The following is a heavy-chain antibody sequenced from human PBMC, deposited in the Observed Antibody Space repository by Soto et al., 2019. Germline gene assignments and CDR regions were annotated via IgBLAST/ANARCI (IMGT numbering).Heavy chain of an antibody. Sequence: SETLSLTCTVSGGSISSGDDYWRWIRQPLGKGLEWIGYIYYSGSTYYNPSLKSRVTISVDTSKNQFSLKLSSVTAADTAVYYCARDDASPPNSAFDIWGQGTMVTVSS. CDR3: ARDDASPPNSAFDI. CDR1: GGSISSGDDY. J-gene: IGHJ3*02. V-gene: IGHV4-30-4*01. CDR2: IYYSGST.